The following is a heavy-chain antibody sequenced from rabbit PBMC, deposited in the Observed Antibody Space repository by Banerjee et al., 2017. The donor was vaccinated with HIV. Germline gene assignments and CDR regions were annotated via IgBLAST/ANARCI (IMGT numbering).Heavy chain of an antibody. CDR2: IYAGSSGDT. J-gene: IGHJ4*01. D-gene: IGHD4-1*01. Sequence: QEQLEESGGDLVKPEGSPTLTCTASGFSFSANYWICWVRQAPGEGPEWIACIYAGSSGDTYYANWAKGRFTISKTSSTTVTLQMTSLTAADTATYFCARDLAGVIGWNFNLWGQGTLVTVS. CDR3: ARDLAGVIGWNFNL. CDR1: GFSFSANYW. V-gene: IGHV1S45*01.